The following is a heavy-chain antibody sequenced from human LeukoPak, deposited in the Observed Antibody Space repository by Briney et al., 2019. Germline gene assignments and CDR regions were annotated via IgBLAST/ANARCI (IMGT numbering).Heavy chain of an antibody. CDR1: GFTLSSYA. V-gene: IGHV3-66*01. Sequence: GGSLRLSCAASGFTLSSYAMSWVRQAPGKGLEWVSVIYSGGSTYYADSVKGRFTISRDNSKNTLYLQMNSLRAEDTAVYYCASGSYGSGSYYLDYWGQGTLVTVSS. CDR3: ASGSYGSGSYYLDY. CDR2: IYSGGST. D-gene: IGHD3-10*01. J-gene: IGHJ4*02.